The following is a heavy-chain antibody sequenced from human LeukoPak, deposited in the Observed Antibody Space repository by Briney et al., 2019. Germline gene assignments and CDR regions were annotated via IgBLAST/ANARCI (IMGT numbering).Heavy chain of an antibody. V-gene: IGHV4-34*01. CDR1: GGSFSGYY. Sequence: SETLSLTCAVHGGSFSGYYWSWIRQPPGKGLEWIGEINHSGSTNYNPSLKSRVTISVDTSKNQFSRNLSSVTSADTAVYYFARLTTPHGAGLDSWGQGTLVSASS. CDR3: ARLTTPHGAGLDS. D-gene: IGHD4-17*01. J-gene: IGHJ4*02. CDR2: INHSGST.